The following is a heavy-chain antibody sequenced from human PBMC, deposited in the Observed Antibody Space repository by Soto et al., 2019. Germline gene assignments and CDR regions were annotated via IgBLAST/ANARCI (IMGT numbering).Heavy chain of an antibody. CDR2: INPSRGTT. D-gene: IGHD6-6*01. CDR1: GYTFITYF. J-gene: IGHJ5*02. V-gene: IGHV1-46*03. Sequence: GASVKVSCKASGYTFITYFMHWVRQAPGQGLEWMGVINPSRGTTTYAQQFQDRVTMTRDTSASTVYMELSSLRSEDTAMYYCTRSYISSSDWFDPWGHGTLVTVSS. CDR3: TRSYISSSDWFDP.